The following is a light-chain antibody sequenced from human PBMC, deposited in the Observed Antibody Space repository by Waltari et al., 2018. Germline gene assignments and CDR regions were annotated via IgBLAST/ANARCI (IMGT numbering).Light chain of an antibody. CDR3: QQSYSRPYT. CDR1: QYISSY. V-gene: IGKV1-39*01. J-gene: IGKJ2*01. Sequence: DIQMTQSPSSLSASVGDRVTITCRASQYISSYLNWYRQKPGKAPNLLTDDASSLQSGFPSRFSGSGSGTHFTLTISCLQPEDFATYYCQQSYSRPYTFGQGTQLEIK. CDR2: DAS.